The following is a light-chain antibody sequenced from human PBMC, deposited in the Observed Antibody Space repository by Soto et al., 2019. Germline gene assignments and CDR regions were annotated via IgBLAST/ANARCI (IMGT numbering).Light chain of an antibody. CDR2: DAS. Sequence: DIQMTQSPSTLSASVGDRVTITCRASQSISSWLAWYQQRPGKAPELLIYDASSLKSGVPSRFSGSGSGTEFTLTISSLQPDDFATYYCQQYNTYWTFGQGTKVEIK. V-gene: IGKV1-5*01. CDR1: QSISSW. CDR3: QQYNTYWT. J-gene: IGKJ1*01.